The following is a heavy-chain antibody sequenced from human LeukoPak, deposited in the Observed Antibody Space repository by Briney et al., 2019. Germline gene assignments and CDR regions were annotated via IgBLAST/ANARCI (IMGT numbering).Heavy chain of an antibody. D-gene: IGHD2-2*02. CDR2: IYSGGST. Sequence: ETLSLTCTVSGGSISSSSYYWGWVRQAPGKGLEWVSVIYSGGSTYYADSVKGRFTISRDNSKNTLYLQMNSLRAEDTAVYYCARDEPGYCSSTSCYTGGYWGQGTLVTVSS. V-gene: IGHV3-53*01. CDR3: ARDEPGYCSSTSCYTGGY. CDR1: GGSISSSSYY. J-gene: IGHJ4*02.